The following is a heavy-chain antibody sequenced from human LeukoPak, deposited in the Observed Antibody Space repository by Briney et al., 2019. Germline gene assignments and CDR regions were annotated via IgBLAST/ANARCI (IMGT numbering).Heavy chain of an antibody. CDR2: IYYSGST. CDR1: GGSISSSSYY. D-gene: IGHD5-24*01. CDR3: ASGEITFDY. Sequence: PSETLSLTCTVSGGSISSSSYYWGWIRQPPGKGLEWIGSIYYSGSTYYNPSLKSRVTISVDTSKNQFSLKLSSVTAADTAVYYCASGEITFDYWAREPWSPSPQ. V-gene: IGHV4-39*07. J-gene: IGHJ4*02.